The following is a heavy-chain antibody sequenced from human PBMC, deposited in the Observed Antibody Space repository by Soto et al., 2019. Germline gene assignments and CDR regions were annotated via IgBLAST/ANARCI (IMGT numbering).Heavy chain of an antibody. Sequence: GGSLRLSCAASGFTFSSYAMSWVRQAPGKGLEWLAYITIRTGNTVYADSVRGRFTISADNAENSVFLQMNSLRDEDTAVYFCLRDRDIYRDMVHADLWGQGTLVTVSS. CDR1: GFTFSSYA. CDR3: LRDRDIYRDMVHADL. J-gene: IGHJ4*01. V-gene: IGHV3-48*02. D-gene: IGHD5-18*01. CDR2: ITIRTGNT.